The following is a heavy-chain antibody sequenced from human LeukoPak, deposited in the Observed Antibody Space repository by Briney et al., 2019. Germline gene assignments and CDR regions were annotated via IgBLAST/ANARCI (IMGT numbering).Heavy chain of an antibody. Sequence: GGSLRLSCAASGFTFSDYYMSWIRRAPGKGLEWVSYISNSGNTIYYADSVKGRFTISRDNAKNSLYLQMNSLRAEDTAVYYCARAITNYGYIFDYWGQGTLVTVSS. CDR3: ARAITNYGYIFDY. CDR1: GFTFSDYY. V-gene: IGHV3-11*04. J-gene: IGHJ4*02. CDR2: ISNSGNTI. D-gene: IGHD5-18*01.